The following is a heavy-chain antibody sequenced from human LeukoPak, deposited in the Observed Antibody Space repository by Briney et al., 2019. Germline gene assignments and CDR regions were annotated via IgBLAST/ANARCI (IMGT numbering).Heavy chain of an antibody. CDR1: GFTFSSYA. J-gene: IGHJ4*02. Sequence: GGSLRLSCAASGFTFSSYAMSWVRQAPGKGLEWVSAINNSGGSTYYADSVKGRFTISRDNSKNTLYLQMNSLRAEDTAVYYCAKHYYDGSGYLVDYWGQGTLVTVSS. D-gene: IGHD3-22*01. CDR3: AKHYYDGSGYLVDY. V-gene: IGHV3-23*01. CDR2: INNSGGST.